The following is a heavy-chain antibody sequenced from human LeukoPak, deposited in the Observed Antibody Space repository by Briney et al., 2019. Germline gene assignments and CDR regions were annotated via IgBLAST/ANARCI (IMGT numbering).Heavy chain of an antibody. V-gene: IGHV1-2*02. CDR2: INPKNGDT. D-gene: IGHD3-10*01. CDR1: GYTFIDYY. J-gene: IGHJ4*02. CDR3: AREWDYYAV. Sequence: ASVKVSCKASGYTFIDYYMHWVRQAPGQGLEWVAWINPKNGDTKYAQNFQGRVTVTRDTFINTVYMELRSLRSDDTAVYYCAREWDYYAVWGQGTMVSVSS.